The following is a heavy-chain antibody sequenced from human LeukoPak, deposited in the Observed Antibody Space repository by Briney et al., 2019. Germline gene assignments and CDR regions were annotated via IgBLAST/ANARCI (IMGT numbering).Heavy chain of an antibody. CDR1: GGSFSSYY. J-gene: IGHJ4*02. Sequence: SETLSLTCTVSGGSFSSYYWSWIRQPPGKGLEWIGYIYTTGTTSYNPSLESRVTISLDTSKSQFSLQLSSVTAADTAVYYCARERYDFWSFDYWGQGTLVTFSS. CDR3: ARERYDFWSFDY. CDR2: IYTTGTT. D-gene: IGHD3-3*01. V-gene: IGHV4-4*09.